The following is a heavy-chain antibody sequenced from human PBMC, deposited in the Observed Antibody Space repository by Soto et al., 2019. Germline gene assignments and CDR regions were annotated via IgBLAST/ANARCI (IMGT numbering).Heavy chain of an antibody. D-gene: IGHD1-1*01. CDR1: GYTLTELS. CDR3: ATDRSGIPLFDY. Sequence: ASVKVSCRVSGYTLTELSMHWVRQAPGKGLEWMGGFDPEDGETIYAQKFQGRVTMTEDTSTDTAYMELSSLRSEDTAVYYCATDRSGIPLFDYWGQGTLVTVSS. J-gene: IGHJ4*02. CDR2: FDPEDGET. V-gene: IGHV1-24*01.